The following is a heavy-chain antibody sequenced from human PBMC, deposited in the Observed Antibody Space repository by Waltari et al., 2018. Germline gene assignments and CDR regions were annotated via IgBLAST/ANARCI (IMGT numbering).Heavy chain of an antibody. V-gene: IGHV4-39*07. Sequence: QLQLQESGPGLVKPSETLSLTCTVSGGSISSSSYYWGWIRQPPGKGLEWIGSIYYSGSTYYNPSPKSRVTLSVDTSKNQFSLKLSSVTAADTAVYYCARDALDSSGSNYYYYGMDVWGQGTTVTVSS. CDR1: GGSISSSSYY. CDR3: ARDALDSSGSNYYYYGMDV. CDR2: IYYSGST. J-gene: IGHJ6*02. D-gene: IGHD6-19*01.